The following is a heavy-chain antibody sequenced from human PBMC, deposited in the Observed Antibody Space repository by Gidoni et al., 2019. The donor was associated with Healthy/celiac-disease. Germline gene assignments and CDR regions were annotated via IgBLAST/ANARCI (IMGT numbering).Heavy chain of an antibody. D-gene: IGHD5-18*01. J-gene: IGHJ6*02. CDR2: IYPGDSDT. V-gene: IGHV5-51*07. CDR3: ARRNFLGTVDPYYYYYGMDV. Sequence: EVQLVQSGAEVKQPGESLKISCKGSGYSFTSYWLGWVHQMPGKGLAWMGIIYPGDSDTRYSPSFQGQVTISADKSISTAYLQWSSLKASDTAMYYCARRNFLGTVDPYYYYYGMDVWGQGTTVTVSS. CDR1: GYSFTSYW.